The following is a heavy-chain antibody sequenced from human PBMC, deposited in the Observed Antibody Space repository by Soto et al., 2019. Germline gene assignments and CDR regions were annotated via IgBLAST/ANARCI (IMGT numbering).Heavy chain of an antibody. Sequence: QVQLVQSGAEVKKPGASVKVSCKASGYTFTSYGISWVRQAPGQGLERMGGIRAYNGNTNNAQKLQGRVTMTTDTSTSKAYMELRSLRADDTAVYYCARVYYYDSSGPEYCQHWGQGTLVTVSS. CDR2: IRAYNGNT. V-gene: IGHV1-18*01. J-gene: IGHJ1*01. D-gene: IGHD3-22*01. CDR1: GYTFTSYG. CDR3: ARVYYYDSSGPEYCQH.